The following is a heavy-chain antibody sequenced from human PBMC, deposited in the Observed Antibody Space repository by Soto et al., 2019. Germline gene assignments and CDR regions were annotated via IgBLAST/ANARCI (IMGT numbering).Heavy chain of an antibody. CDR2: ISAYNGNT. J-gene: IGHJ5*02. CDR3: ARMEYDFWSGYEGDWFDP. D-gene: IGHD3-3*01. Sequence: ASVKVSCKASGYTFTSYGISWVRQAPGQGLEWMGWISAYNGNTNYAQKLQGRVTMTTDTSTSTAYMELRSLRSDDTAVYYCARMEYDFWSGYEGDWFDPWGQGTLVTVSS. CDR1: GYTFTSYG. V-gene: IGHV1-18*01.